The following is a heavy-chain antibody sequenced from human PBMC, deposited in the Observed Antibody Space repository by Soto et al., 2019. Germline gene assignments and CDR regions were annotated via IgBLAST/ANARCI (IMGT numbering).Heavy chain of an antibody. CDR3: ARDYDSSGYPRYYFAY. CDR2: IWYDGSNK. CDR1: GFTFSSYG. D-gene: IGHD3-22*01. J-gene: IGHJ4*02. V-gene: IGHV3-33*01. Sequence: QVQLVESGGGVVQPGRSLRLSCAASGFTFSSYGMHWVRQAPGKGLEWVAVIWYDGSNKYYADSVKGRFTISRDNSKTTLYLQMNSLRAEDTAVYYCARDYDSSGYPRYYFAYWGQGTLVTVSS.